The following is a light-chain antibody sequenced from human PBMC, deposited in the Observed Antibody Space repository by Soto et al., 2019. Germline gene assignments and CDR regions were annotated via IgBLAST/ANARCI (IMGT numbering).Light chain of an antibody. J-gene: IGKJ1*01. CDR1: QSVSTY. CDR3: QQRGNWPRT. V-gene: IGKV3-11*01. CDR2: DAS. Sequence: EIVLTQSPATLSLSPGERATLSCRASQSVSTYLAWYQRKPGQAPRLLIYDASTRATGIPARFSGSGSGTDFTLTISSLEPEDFAVYYCQQRGNWPRTFGQGTKVEIK.